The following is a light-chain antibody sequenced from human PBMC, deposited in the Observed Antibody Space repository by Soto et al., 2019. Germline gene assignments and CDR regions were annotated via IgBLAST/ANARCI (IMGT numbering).Light chain of an antibody. Sequence: QSVLTQPASVSGSPGQSITISCSGTSSDVGRYNYVSWYQQHPGKAPKLMIYEVNNRPSGVSNRFSGSKSDNTASLTISGLQAEDEADYYCCSYAGSYTLYVFGTGTKVTVL. CDR1: SSDVGRYNY. V-gene: IGLV2-14*01. CDR3: CSYAGSYTLYV. CDR2: EVN. J-gene: IGLJ1*01.